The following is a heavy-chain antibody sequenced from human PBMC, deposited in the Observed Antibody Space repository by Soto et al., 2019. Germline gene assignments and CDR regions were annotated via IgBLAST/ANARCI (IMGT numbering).Heavy chain of an antibody. CDR1: GYTFTSYD. Sequence: ASVKVSCKASGYTFTSYDMHWVRQAPGQGLEWMGIINPSGGSTSYAQKFQGRVTMTRDTSTSTVYMELSSLRSEDTAVYYCARGRYCSGGSCPVFDSWGQGTMVTVSS. CDR2: INPSGGST. V-gene: IGHV1-46*01. J-gene: IGHJ3*02. D-gene: IGHD2-15*01. CDR3: ARGRYCSGGSCPVFDS.